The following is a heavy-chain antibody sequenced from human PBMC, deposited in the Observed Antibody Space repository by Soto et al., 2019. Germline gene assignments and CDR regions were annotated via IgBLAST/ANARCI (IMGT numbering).Heavy chain of an antibody. Sequence: VNRTESGRVTCSGSGFSLTTHGVGVGWIRQPPGKALEWLTLIYWNDDRRYSPSLRTRLTITRDTAKNQVVLTMTNMDPVDTATYFCAHRRGAVAGRRDWYYFDAWGQGALVTGSS. CDR2: IYWNDDR. CDR1: GFSLTTHGVG. D-gene: IGHD6-19*01. V-gene: IGHV2-5*01. CDR3: AHRRGAVAGRRDWYYFDA. J-gene: IGHJ4*02.